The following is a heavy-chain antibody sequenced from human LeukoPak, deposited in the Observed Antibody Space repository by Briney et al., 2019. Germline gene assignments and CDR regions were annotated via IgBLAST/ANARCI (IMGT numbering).Heavy chain of an antibody. Sequence: ASVKVSCKAFGYTFTSNYMHWVRQAPGQGLEWMGWINPNSGGTNYAQKFQGRVTMTRDTSISTAYMELTRLRSDDTAVYYCAKDYRVYYFDYWGQGTLVTVSS. CDR1: GYTFTSNY. CDR3: AKDYRVYYFDY. V-gene: IGHV1-2*02. CDR2: INPNSGGT. J-gene: IGHJ4*02.